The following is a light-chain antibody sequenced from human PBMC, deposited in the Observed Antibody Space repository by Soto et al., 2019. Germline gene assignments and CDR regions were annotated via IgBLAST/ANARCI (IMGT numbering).Light chain of an antibody. CDR2: DVS. Sequence: QSALTQPPSASGSPGQSVTISCTGTSSDVGAYNYVSWYQQHPGKAPKLMIYDVSNRPSGVSHRFSGSKSGSAASLTISGLQADDEADYYCSSYTGSGTLYVFGTGTKVTVL. CDR3: SSYTGSGTLYV. CDR1: SSDVGAYNY. V-gene: IGLV2-14*01. J-gene: IGLJ1*01.